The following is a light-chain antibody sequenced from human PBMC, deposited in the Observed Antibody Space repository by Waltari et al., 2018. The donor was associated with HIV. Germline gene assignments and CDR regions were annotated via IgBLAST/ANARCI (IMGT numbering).Light chain of an antibody. V-gene: IGKV3-20*01. CDR2: DAS. J-gene: IGKJ3*01. Sequence: PGTLSLSPGERATLSCRASQTVSSNYLAWYQQKPGQAPTLLIYDASSRATGIPDRFSGSGSGTDFTLTINRLEPEDFAVYYCQQYDTSPTFGPGTKVDI. CDR3: QQYDTSPT. CDR1: QTVSSNY.